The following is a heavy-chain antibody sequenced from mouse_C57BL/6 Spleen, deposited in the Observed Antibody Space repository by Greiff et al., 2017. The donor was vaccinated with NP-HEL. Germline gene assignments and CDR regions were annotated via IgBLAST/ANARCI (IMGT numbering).Heavy chain of an antibody. Sequence: EVKLVESGPGMVKPSQSLSLTCTVTGYSITSGYDWHWIRHFPGNKLEWMGYISYSGSTNYNPSLKSRISITHDTSKNHFFLKLNSVTTEDTATYYCARGGSSGYEYYYAMDYWGQGTSVTVSS. CDR1: GYSITSGYD. J-gene: IGHJ4*01. CDR3: ARGGSSGYEYYYAMDY. D-gene: IGHD3-2*02. V-gene: IGHV3-1*01. CDR2: ISYSGST.